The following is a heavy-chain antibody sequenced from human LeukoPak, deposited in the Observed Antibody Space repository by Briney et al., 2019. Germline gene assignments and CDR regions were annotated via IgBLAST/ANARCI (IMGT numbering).Heavy chain of an antibody. CDR1: GGSFSGYY. CDR2: INHSGST. J-gene: IGHJ5*02. CDR3: ARGVVPGITSFGVVPHGQNWFDP. Sequence: SETLSLTCAVYGGSFSGYYWSWIRQPPGKGLEWIGEINHSGSTNYNPSLKSRVTISVDTSKNQFSLKLSSVTAADTAVYYCARGVVPGITSFGVVPHGQNWFDPWGQGTLVTVSS. D-gene: IGHD3-3*01. V-gene: IGHV4-34*01.